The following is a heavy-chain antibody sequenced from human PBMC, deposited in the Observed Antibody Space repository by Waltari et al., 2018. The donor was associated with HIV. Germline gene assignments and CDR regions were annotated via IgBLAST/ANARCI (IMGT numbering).Heavy chain of an antibody. CDR2: ISWNSGSI. Sequence: EVQLVESGGGLVQTGRSLRLSCAASGFTFDYYAMHWVRQAPGKDLEWVSGISWNSGSIGYEDSVKGRFTISRDNAKNSVYLQMNSLRAEDTALYYCAKGPFDYWGQGTLVTVSS. J-gene: IGHJ4*02. V-gene: IGHV3-9*01. CDR3: AKGPFDY. CDR1: GFTFDYYA.